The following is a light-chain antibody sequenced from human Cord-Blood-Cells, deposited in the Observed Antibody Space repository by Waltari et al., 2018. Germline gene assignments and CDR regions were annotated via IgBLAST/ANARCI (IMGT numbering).Light chain of an antibody. CDR2: DAS. CDR3: QQYDNLLFT. V-gene: IGKV1-33*01. CDR1: QDISNY. J-gene: IGKJ3*01. Sequence: DIQMNQSLSSLSAFVGDRVTITCQASQDISNYLNWYQQKPGKAPKLLIYDASNLETGVPSRFSGSGSGTDFTFTISSLQPEDIATYYCQQYDNLLFTFGPGTKVDIK.